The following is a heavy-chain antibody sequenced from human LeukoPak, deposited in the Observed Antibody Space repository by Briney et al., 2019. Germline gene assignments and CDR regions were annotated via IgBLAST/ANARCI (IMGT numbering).Heavy chain of an antibody. J-gene: IGHJ4*02. CDR3: ARNPVPTTDFDF. Sequence: PGGSLRLSCVASGFTFSTYDMHWVRHATGKGLEWVSGIGTTGDTYYAASVKGRFTISREDAKNSLYLQMNSLRAGDTAVYYCARNPVPTTDFDFWGQGTLVTVSS. CDR1: GFTFSTYD. V-gene: IGHV3-13*01. D-gene: IGHD5-12*01. CDR2: IGTTGDT.